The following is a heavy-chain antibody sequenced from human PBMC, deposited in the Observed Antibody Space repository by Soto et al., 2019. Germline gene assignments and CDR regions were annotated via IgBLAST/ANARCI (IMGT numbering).Heavy chain of an antibody. Sequence: GGSLRLSCAASGFPFNSYAMSWVRQAPGKGLEWVSIISGSGGSTYYTDSVKGRFIVSRDNSKNTLYLQMNSLRADDTAIYYYAKDRIGSYSSFDYWGQGTLVTVS. J-gene: IGHJ4*02. CDR3: AKDRIGSYSSFDY. CDR2: ISGSGGST. D-gene: IGHD1-26*01. CDR1: GFPFNSYA. V-gene: IGHV3-23*01.